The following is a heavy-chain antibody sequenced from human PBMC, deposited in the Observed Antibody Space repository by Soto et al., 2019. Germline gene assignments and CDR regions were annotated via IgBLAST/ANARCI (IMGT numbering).Heavy chain of an antibody. CDR3: AREIRSGYYKYWYFDL. V-gene: IGHV1-2*02. CDR2: INPDSGGT. J-gene: IGHJ2*01. D-gene: IGHD3-3*01. CDR1: GYTFTIYH. Sequence: QVHLVQSGAEVREPGASVQFSCKASGYTFTIYHMHWVRQAPGQGLEWMGWINPDSGGTKYAQKFQGGVSLPSDTSISTVYMELSRLRSDDTAVYYCAREIRSGYYKYWYFDLWVRGPLVTVSS.